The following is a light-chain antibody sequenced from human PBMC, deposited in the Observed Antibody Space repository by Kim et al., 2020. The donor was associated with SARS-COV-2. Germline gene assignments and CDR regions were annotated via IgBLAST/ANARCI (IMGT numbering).Light chain of an antibody. V-gene: IGLV3-9*01. J-gene: IGLJ2*01. CDR1: NIGSKN. CDR3: QVWDSGVV. CDR2: RDS. Sequence: SVALGQTARITCGGNNIGSKNVHWYQQKPGQAPVLVIYRDSNRPSGIPERFSGSNSGNTATLTISRAQAGDEADYYCQVWDSGVVFGGGTQLTVL.